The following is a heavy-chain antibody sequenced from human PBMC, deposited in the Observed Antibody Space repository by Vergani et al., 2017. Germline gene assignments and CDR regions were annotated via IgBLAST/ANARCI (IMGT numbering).Heavy chain of an antibody. D-gene: IGHD2-2*01. CDR1: GYTFTYRY. V-gene: IGHV1-45*02. J-gene: IGHJ5*02. CDR3: ALAESSTSCINRVCNTPETGSWFDP. Sequence: QMQLVQSGAEVKKTGSSVKVSCKASGYTFTYRYLHWVRQAPGQALEWMGWITPFNGNTNYAQKFQDRVTITRDRSMSTAYMELSSLRSEDTAMYYCALAESSTSCINRVCNTPETGSWFDPWGQGTLVTVSS. CDR2: ITPFNGNT.